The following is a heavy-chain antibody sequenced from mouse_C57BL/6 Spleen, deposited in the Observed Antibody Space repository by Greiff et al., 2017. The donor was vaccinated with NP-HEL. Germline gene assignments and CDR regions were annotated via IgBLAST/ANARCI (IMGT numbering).Heavy chain of an antibody. CDR2: IYPGDGDT. CDR3: ARWDYGSSYGYFDV. J-gene: IGHJ1*03. V-gene: IGHV1-82*01. D-gene: IGHD1-1*01. CDR1: GYAFTSSW. Sequence: QVHVKQSGPELVKPGASVKISCKASGYAFTSSWMNWVKQRPGKGLEWIGRIYPGDGDTNYNGKFKGKATLTADKSSSTAYMQLSSLTSEDSAVYFCARWDYGSSYGYFDVWGTGTTVTVSS.